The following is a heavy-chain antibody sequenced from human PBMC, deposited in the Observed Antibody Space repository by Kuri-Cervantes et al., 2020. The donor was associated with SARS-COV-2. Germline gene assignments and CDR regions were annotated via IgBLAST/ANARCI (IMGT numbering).Heavy chain of an antibody. D-gene: IGHD2-2*01. CDR2: ITPFNGNT. CDR1: GYTFTYRY. V-gene: IGHV1-45*02. CDR3: ARVRGGVVVVPAALKPYYYYYVMDV. J-gene: IGHJ6*02. Sequence: SVNVSCKASGYTFTYRYLHWVRQAPGQPLEWMEWITPFNGNTNYAQKLQDRVTITRDRSMSTAYMELSSLRSEDTAVYYCARVRGGVVVVPAALKPYYYYYVMDVWGQGTTVTVSS.